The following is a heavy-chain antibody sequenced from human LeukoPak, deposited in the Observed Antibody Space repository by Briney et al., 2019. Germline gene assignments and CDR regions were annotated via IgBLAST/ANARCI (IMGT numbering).Heavy chain of an antibody. Sequence: GGSLRLSCAASGFTFSSYAMTWVRQAPGKGLQWVSAVSGSGAHTYYADSVKGRFTISRDNSRDTLYLQMNSLRAEDTAVYYCARDGGGSYYGTFDYWGQGTLVTVSS. V-gene: IGHV3-23*01. CDR1: GFTFSSYA. CDR3: ARDGGGSYYGTFDY. J-gene: IGHJ4*02. CDR2: VSGSGAHT. D-gene: IGHD1-26*01.